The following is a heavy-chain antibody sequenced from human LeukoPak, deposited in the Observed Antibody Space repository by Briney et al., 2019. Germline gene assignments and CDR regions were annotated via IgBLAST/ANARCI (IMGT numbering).Heavy chain of an antibody. CDR2: MRYDGSNK. CDR3: AKAEDYVWGSYRSFDC. Sequence: GGSLRLSCAASGFTFSSYGMHWVRQAPGRGLEWVAFMRYDGSNKYYADSVKGRFTISRDNSKNTLYLQMNSLKAEDTAVYYCAKAEDYVWGSYRSFDCWGQGTLVTVSS. D-gene: IGHD3-16*02. J-gene: IGHJ4*02. V-gene: IGHV3-30*02. CDR1: GFTFSSYG.